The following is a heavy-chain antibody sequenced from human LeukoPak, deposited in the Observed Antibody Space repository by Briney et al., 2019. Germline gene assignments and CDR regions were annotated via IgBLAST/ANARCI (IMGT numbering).Heavy chain of an antibody. CDR1: GYTFTSYG. J-gene: IGHJ4*02. CDR2: ISAYNDNT. CDR3: ARDSLRDCSGGSCYPGV. Sequence: ASVKVSCKASGYTFTSYGISWVRQAPGQGLEWMGWISAYNDNTNYAQKLQGRVTMTTDTSTSTAYMELRSLRSDDTAVYYCARDSLRDCSGGSCYPGVWGQGTLVTVSS. V-gene: IGHV1-18*01. D-gene: IGHD2-15*01.